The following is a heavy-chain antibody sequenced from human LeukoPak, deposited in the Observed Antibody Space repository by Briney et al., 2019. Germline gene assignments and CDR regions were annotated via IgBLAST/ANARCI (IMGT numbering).Heavy chain of an antibody. V-gene: IGHV3-21*06. CDR1: EFAVSSNF. J-gene: IGHJ4*02. CDR2: INPSSEYI. Sequence: PGGSLRLSCAASEFAVSSNFMNWVRQAPGKGLEWVSSINPSSEYIYHADSVKGRLTISRDNAKNSVYLQMNSLRVEDTAVYFCARGSYGDYEYWGQGTLVTVSS. CDR3: ARGSYGDYEY. D-gene: IGHD4-17*01.